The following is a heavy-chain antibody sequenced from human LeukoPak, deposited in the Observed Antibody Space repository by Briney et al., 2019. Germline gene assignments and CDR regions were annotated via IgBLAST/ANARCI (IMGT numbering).Heavy chain of an antibody. Sequence: GSSRRLSCAASGFTFINYCMHWVRQAPGKGLEWVAVITYDGNNKYYADSVQGRFTISRDNYKNTLYLQMNSLRAEDTAVYYCAKDQLAYCGGGCYSVPWGQGTLVTVSS. V-gene: IGHV3-30*18. CDR3: AKDQLAYCGGGCYSVP. J-gene: IGHJ5*02. CDR2: ITYDGNNK. D-gene: IGHD2-21*02. CDR1: GFTFINYC.